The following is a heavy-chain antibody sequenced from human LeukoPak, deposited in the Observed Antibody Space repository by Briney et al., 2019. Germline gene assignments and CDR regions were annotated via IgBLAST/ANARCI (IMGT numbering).Heavy chain of an antibody. J-gene: IGHJ4*02. V-gene: IGHV4-39*07. CDR1: GGSISSSSYY. D-gene: IGHD3-16*02. Sequence: SETLSLTCTVSGGSISSSSYYWGWIRQPPGKGLEWIGRIYRSGSTNYNPSLKSRVTISVDTSKNQFSLKLSSVTAADTAVYYCAREELRLGELSPLNYWGQGTLVTVSS. CDR2: IYRSGST. CDR3: AREELRLGELSPLNY.